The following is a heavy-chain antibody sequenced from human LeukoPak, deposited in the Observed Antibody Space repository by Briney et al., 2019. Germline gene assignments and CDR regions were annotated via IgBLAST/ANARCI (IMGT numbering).Heavy chain of an antibody. CDR2: ISSSGSTI. D-gene: IGHD4-11*01. CDR3: TRVEETATTAAIIRKYSYDYYYMDV. Sequence: PGGSLRLTCAASGFTFSSYEMNWVRQAPGKGLEWVSYISSSGSTIYYADSVKGRFTISRDNAKNSLYLQMSSLRAEDTAVYYCTRVEETATTAAIIRKYSYDYYYMDVWGKGNTVTVSS. CDR1: GFTFSSYE. V-gene: IGHV3-48*03. J-gene: IGHJ6*03.